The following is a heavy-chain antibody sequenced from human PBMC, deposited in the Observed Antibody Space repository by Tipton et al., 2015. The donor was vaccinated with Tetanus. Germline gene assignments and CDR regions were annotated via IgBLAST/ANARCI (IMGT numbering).Heavy chain of an antibody. CDR3: ARGTNPYGDPYYYYGMDV. J-gene: IGHJ6*02. CDR2: ISGSGGST. V-gene: IGHV3-23*01. Sequence: SLRLSCAASGFIFSSHGMSWVRLAPGKGLEWVSDISGSGGSTYYADSVKGRFTISRDNSKNTLYLQMNSLRAEDTAVYYCARGTNPYGDPYYYYGMDVWGQGTTVTVSS. D-gene: IGHD4-17*01. CDR1: GFIFSSHG.